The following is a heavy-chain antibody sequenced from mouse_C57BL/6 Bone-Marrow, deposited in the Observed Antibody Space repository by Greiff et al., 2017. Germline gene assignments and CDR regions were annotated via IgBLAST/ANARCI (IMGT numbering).Heavy chain of an antibody. J-gene: IGHJ3*01. D-gene: IGHD3-2*02. CDR1: GFSLTSYG. CDR2: IWRDGST. CDR3: ASLDSSGLWFAY. Sequence: QVQLQQSGPGLVAPSQSLSITCTVSGFSLTSYGVHWVRQPPGKGLEWLVVIWRDGSTTYNSALKSRLSISKDNSKSQVFLKMNSLQPDDTAMYYCASLDSSGLWFAYWGQGTLVTVSA. V-gene: IGHV2-6*03.